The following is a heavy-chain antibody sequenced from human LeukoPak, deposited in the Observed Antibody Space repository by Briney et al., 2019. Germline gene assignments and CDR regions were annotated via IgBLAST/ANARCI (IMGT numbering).Heavy chain of an antibody. CDR2: ISNNGGST. D-gene: IGHD6-19*01. J-gene: IGHJ5*01. CDR1: GFTFSSYA. V-gene: IGHV3-64*01. Sequence: GGSLRLSCAASGFTFSSYAMSWVRQAPGKGLEYVSSISNNGGSTYYANSVKGRFTISRDNSKSTLFLQMGRLRDEDMAVYYCAKTQQWLATGGWYWFDSWGQGTLVTVSS. CDR3: AKTQQWLATGGWYWFDS.